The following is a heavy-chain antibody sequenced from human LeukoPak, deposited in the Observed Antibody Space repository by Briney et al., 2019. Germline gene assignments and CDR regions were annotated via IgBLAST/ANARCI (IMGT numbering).Heavy chain of an antibody. CDR3: ASVGGYSGYDYGRGDY. D-gene: IGHD5-12*01. V-gene: IGHV3-11*01. CDR1: GFTFSDYY. J-gene: IGHJ4*02. Sequence: GGSLRLSCPASGFTFSDYYMSWIRQAPGKGLEWVSYISSSGSTIYYADSVKGRFTISRDNAKNSLYLQMNSLRAEDTAVYYCASVGGYSGYDYGRGDYWGQGTLVTVSS. CDR2: ISSSGSTI.